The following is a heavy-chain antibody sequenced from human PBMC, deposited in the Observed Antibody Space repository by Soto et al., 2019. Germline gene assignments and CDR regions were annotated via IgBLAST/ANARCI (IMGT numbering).Heavy chain of an antibody. CDR3: ARVHVMVVAGSTFDY. V-gene: IGHV4-4*07. J-gene: IGHJ4*01. CDR1: GASISGFY. D-gene: IGHD6-19*01. Sequence: SETLSLTCTVSGASISGFYWSWIRKSAGKGLEWIGRIYATGTTDYNPSLKSRVMMSVDTSKKQFSLKLTSVTAADTAVYYCARVHVMVVAGSTFDYWGHGTLVTVSS. CDR2: IYATGTT.